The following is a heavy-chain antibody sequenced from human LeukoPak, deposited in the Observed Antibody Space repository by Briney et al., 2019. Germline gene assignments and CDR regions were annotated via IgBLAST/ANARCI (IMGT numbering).Heavy chain of an antibody. CDR2: ISGSGGST. J-gene: IGHJ4*02. V-gene: IGHV3-23*01. Sequence: SGGSLRLSCAASGFTFSSYVMSWVRQAPGKGLEWVSTISGSGGSTDYADSVKGRFTISRDNSKNTLYLQMDSLGAEDTAEYYCATMGYDFWSGYWPDYWGQGTLVTVSS. CDR1: GFTFSSYV. CDR3: ATMGYDFWSGYWPDY. D-gene: IGHD3-3*01.